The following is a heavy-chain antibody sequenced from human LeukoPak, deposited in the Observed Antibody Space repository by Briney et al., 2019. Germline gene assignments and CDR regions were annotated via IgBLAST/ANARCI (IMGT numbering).Heavy chain of an antibody. D-gene: IGHD3-16*01. J-gene: IGHJ4*02. Sequence: PGGSLRLSCAASGFTFNNYGMSWVRQAPGKGLDWVSAINPSGDSTYYADSVKGRFTISRDNSKTTLYLQMNSLRAEDTAVYYCAKDPLGMRYFDYWGQGTLVTVSS. V-gene: IGHV3-23*01. CDR2: INPSGDST. CDR1: GFTFNNYG. CDR3: AKDPLGMRYFDY.